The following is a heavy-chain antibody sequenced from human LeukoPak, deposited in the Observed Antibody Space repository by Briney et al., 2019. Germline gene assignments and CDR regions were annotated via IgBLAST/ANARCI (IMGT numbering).Heavy chain of an antibody. Sequence: PGGSLRLSCAASGFTFSSYGMHWVRQAPAKGLEWVAVIWYDGSNKYCADAVKGRFTISRDNSKNTLYLQMNSLRAEDTAVYYCAREGTAGYCSGGSCYHRYGMDVWGQGTTVTVSS. CDR3: AREGTAGYCSGGSCYHRYGMDV. D-gene: IGHD2-15*01. V-gene: IGHV3-33*01. CDR1: GFTFSSYG. J-gene: IGHJ6*02. CDR2: IWYDGSNK.